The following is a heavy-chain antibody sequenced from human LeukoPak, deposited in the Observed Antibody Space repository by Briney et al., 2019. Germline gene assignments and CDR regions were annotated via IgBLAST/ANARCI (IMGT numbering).Heavy chain of an antibody. CDR3: ARGELTY. CDR1: GFTFSGSA. Sequence: GGSLRLSCAASGFTFSGSAMHWVRQAPGKGLEWVSSISSSSSYIYYADSVKGRFTISRDNAKNSLYLQMNSLRAEDTAVYYCARGELTYWGQGTLVTVSS. V-gene: IGHV3-21*01. CDR2: ISSSSSYI. J-gene: IGHJ4*02. D-gene: IGHD1-1*01.